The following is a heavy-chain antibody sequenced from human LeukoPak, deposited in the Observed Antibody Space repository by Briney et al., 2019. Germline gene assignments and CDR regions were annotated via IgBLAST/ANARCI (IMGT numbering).Heavy chain of an antibody. CDR3: ARMGYEGEFDY. D-gene: IGHD2-2*01. J-gene: IGHJ4*02. CDR1: GGSISSYY. V-gene: IGHV4-59*01. Sequence: PSETLSLTCTVPGGSISSYYWSWIRQPPGKGLEWIGYIYYSGSTNYTPSLKSRVTISVDTSKNQFSLKLSSVTAADTAVYYCARMGYEGEFDYWGQGTLVTVSS. CDR2: IYYSGST.